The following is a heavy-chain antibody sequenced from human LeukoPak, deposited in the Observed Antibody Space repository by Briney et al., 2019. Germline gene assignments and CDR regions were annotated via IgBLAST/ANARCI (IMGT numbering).Heavy chain of an antibody. J-gene: IGHJ4*02. CDR2: IHYTGST. Sequence: PSQTLSLTCTVSGVSISSGGNYWSWIRQHPGKGLEWIGYIHYTGSTNNNPSLKSRITLSVDTSKNQFSLRLSSVTAADTAVYYCARRVGKYPTYYFDYWGQGTLVTVSS. V-gene: IGHV4-31*03. D-gene: IGHD1-1*01. CDR1: GVSISSGGNY. CDR3: ARRVGKYPTYYFDY.